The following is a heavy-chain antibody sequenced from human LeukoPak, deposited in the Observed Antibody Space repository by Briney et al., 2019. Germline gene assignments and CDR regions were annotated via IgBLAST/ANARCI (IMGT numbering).Heavy chain of an antibody. CDR3: AREYPYYDFWSGYLRGESYYYYYMDV. CDR2: INHSGST. J-gene: IGHJ6*03. CDR1: GGSFSGYY. D-gene: IGHD3-3*01. Sequence: SETLSLTCAVYGGSFSGYYWSWLRQPPGKGLEWIGEINHSGSTNYNPSLKSRVTISVDTSKNQFSLKLSSVTAADTAVYYCAREYPYYDFWSGYLRGESYYYYYMDVWGKGTTVTVSS. V-gene: IGHV4-34*01.